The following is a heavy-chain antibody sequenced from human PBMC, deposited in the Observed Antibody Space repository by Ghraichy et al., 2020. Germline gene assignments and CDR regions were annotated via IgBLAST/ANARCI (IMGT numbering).Heavy chain of an antibody. CDR1: GDSTSSGDYY. J-gene: IGHJ4*02. Sequence: SETLSLTCTVSGDSTSSGDYYWGWIRQLPGKGLEWIGYIYKSGSTYYNPSLKSRLTISIDASKNQFSLKLNSVTAADTAVYYCARARNSSGYYPVGYWGQGTLVTFSS. CDR3: ARARNSSGYYPVGY. D-gene: IGHD3-22*01. CDR2: IYKSGST. V-gene: IGHV4-30-4*08.